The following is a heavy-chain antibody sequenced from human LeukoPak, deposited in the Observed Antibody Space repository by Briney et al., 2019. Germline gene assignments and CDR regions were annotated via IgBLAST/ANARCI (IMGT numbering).Heavy chain of an antibody. CDR3: VRGGYGDYTYDY. CDR1: GYTFTGYY. J-gene: IGHJ4*02. V-gene: IGHV1-2*02. D-gene: IGHD4-17*01. CDR2: INPNSGGT. Sequence: ASVKVSCKASGYTFTGYYMHWVRQAPGQGLEWMGWINPNSGGTNYAQKFQGRVTMTRDTSISTAYMELSRLRSDDTAVYCCVRGGYGDYTYDYWGQGTLVTVSS.